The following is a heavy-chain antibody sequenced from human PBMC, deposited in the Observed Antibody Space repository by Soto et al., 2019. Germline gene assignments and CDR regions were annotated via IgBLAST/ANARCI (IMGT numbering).Heavy chain of an antibody. CDR2: IYYTGST. CDR3: ARLGGSFSVNY. J-gene: IGHJ4*02. V-gene: IGHV4-59*08. Sequence: SETLSLTCAVYGGSFSGYCWSWIRQPPGKGLEWIGYIYYTGSTNYNSSLESRVTISVDTSKNQFSLNLRSVTAADTAVYYCARLGGSFSVNYWGQGTLVTVSS. CDR1: GGSFSGYC. D-gene: IGHD1-26*01.